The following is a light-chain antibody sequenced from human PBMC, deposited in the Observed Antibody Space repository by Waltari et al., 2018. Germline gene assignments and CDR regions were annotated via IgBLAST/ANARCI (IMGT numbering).Light chain of an antibody. CDR3: QQSSSTLT. CDR1: QSVGIY. V-gene: IGKV1-39*01. Sequence: DIQMTQSPSSLSASIGDRVTITCRASQSVGIYLNWYQQKPGKAPKLLIYGVSTLHSGVPSRFSGSGSGTDFTLTITSLQPEDSATYCCQQSSSTLTFGGGTRVEI. J-gene: IGKJ4*01. CDR2: GVS.